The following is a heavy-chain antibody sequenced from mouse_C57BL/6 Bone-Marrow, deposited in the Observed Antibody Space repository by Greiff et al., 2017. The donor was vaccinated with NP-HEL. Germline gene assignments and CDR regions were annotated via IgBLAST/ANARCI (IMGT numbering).Heavy chain of an antibody. Sequence: EVKLEESGGGLVQPGGSMKLSCVASGFTFSNYWMNWVRQSPEKGLEWVAQIRLKSDNYAIHYAESVKGRFTISRDDSKSSVYLQMNNLRAEDTGIYYCTGPLYGSSAWFAYWGQGTLVTVSA. V-gene: IGHV6-3*01. J-gene: IGHJ3*01. D-gene: IGHD1-1*01. CDR3: TGPLYGSSAWFAY. CDR2: IRLKSDNYAI. CDR1: GFTFSNYW.